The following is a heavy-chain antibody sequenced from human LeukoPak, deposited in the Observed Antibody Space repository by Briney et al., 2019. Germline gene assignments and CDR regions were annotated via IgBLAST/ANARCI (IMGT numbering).Heavy chain of an antibody. Sequence: GGSLRLSCAASGFTFSSYGMHWVRQAPGKGLEWVAVISYDGSNKYYADSVKGRFTISRDNSKNTLYLQMNSLRAEDAAVYYCAKDRTYCSGGSCYSEPGYYYYGMDVWGKGTTVTVSS. V-gene: IGHV3-30*18. J-gene: IGHJ6*04. CDR1: GFTFSSYG. CDR3: AKDRTYCSGGSCYSEPGYYYYGMDV. CDR2: ISYDGSNK. D-gene: IGHD2-15*01.